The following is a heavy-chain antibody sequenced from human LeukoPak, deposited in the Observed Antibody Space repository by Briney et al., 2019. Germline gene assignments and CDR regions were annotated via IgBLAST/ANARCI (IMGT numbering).Heavy chain of an antibody. Sequence: PSETLSPTCAVYGGSLRGFYWGWIPQPPGKGVGWIGEINHSGSTNYNPSLKSRVTISVDTSKNQFSLKLSSVTAADTAVYYCARALGGYSYGYRGFDHWGQGTLVTVSS. V-gene: IGHV4-34*01. CDR3: ARALGGYSYGYRGFDH. D-gene: IGHD5-18*01. CDR2: INHSGST. J-gene: IGHJ4*02. CDR1: GGSLRGFY.